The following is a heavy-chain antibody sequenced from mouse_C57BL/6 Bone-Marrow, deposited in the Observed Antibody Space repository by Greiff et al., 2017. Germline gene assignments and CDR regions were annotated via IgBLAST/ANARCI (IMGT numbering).Heavy chain of an antibody. V-gene: IGHV6-3*01. CDR3: TCLSWYFDV. CDR1: GFTFSNYW. Sequence: EVQVVESGGGLVQPGGSMKLSCVASGFTFSNYWMNWVRQSPEKGLEWVAQIRLKSDNYATHYAESVKGRFTISRDDSKSSVYLQMNNLRAEDTGIYYCTCLSWYFDVWGTGTTVTVSS. CDR2: IRLKSDNYAT. J-gene: IGHJ1*03.